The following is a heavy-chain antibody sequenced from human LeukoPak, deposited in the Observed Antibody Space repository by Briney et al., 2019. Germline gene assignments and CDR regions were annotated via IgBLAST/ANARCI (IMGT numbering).Heavy chain of an antibody. CDR2: MNSDGSTT. V-gene: IGHV3-74*01. Sequence: PGGSLRLSCAASGFTFSAYWVHWVRQALGKGLVWVSRMNSDGSTTNYADSVKGRFTISRDNARNTLYLQMNSLRVEDTAVYYCARDYDYFWGSYRYPFDYWGQGTLVTVSS. CDR1: GFTFSAYW. J-gene: IGHJ4*02. CDR3: ARDYDYFWGSYRYPFDY. D-gene: IGHD3-16*02.